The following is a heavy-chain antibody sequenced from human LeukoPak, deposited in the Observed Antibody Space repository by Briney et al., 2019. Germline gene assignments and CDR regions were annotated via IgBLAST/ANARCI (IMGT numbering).Heavy chain of an antibody. J-gene: IGHJ4*02. V-gene: IGHV3-7*01. Sequence: GGSLRLSCAASGFTFNKYRMTWVRQAPGKGLEWVANIKEAGSAKYYVDSVKGRFTISRDNAKNSLYLQMNNLRAEDTAVYYCVGPDSQFDCWGQGTLVTVSS. CDR2: IKEAGSAK. CDR3: VGPDSQFDC. CDR1: GFTFNKYR. D-gene: IGHD3-10*01.